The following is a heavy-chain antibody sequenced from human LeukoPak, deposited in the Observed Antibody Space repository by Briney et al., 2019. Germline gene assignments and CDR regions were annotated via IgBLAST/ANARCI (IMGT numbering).Heavy chain of an antibody. CDR1: GFTFVSYP. V-gene: IGHV3-30-3*01. CDR2: ISYDGTNQ. Sequence: PGGSLTHLCAASGFTFVSYPMHWVRQAPGKGLEWVAVISYDGTNQFYADSVKGRFTISRDNFKNTLYSHMDSLRAEDTAVYYCARALRRGSDYSFKVDYWGQGTLVTVSS. CDR3: ARALRRGSDYSFKVDY. J-gene: IGHJ4*02. D-gene: IGHD4-17*01.